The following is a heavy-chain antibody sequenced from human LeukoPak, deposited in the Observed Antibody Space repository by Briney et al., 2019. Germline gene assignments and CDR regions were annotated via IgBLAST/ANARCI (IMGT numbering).Heavy chain of an antibody. V-gene: IGHV1-2*02. CDR2: INSDSGGT. D-gene: IGHD3-10*01. J-gene: IGHJ2*01. Sequence: ASVKVSCKATGYTFSGQHIHWVRQAPGQGLEWMGWINSDSGGTNYAQKFQGRVTMTRDTSISTAYMDLSRLRSDDTAVYYCARVISGLWHFDLWGCGTLITVSS. CDR3: ARVISGLWHFDL. CDR1: GYTFSGQH.